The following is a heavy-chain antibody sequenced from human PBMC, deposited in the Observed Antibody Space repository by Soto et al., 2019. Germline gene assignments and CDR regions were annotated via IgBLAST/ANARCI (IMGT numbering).Heavy chain of an antibody. J-gene: IGHJ6*02. CDR3: ARDTIFGVVPSPLHSMDV. D-gene: IGHD3-3*01. CDR2: FFYSGKS. CDR1: VGSISTSSSTYY. Sequence: ETLSLTCSVSVGSISTSSSTYYWGWMRQPPGKGLEWIASFFYSGKSFYNPSLKSRVTMSVDTSKNQFSLNLSSVTAADTAVYYCARDTIFGVVPSPLHSMDVWGQGTTVTVS. V-gene: IGHV4-39*07.